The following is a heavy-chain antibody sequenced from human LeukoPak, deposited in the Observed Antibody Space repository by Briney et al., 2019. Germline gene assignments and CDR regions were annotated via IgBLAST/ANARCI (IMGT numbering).Heavy chain of an antibody. J-gene: IGHJ3*02. CDR1: GFTFSSYA. Sequence: AGGSLRLSCAASGFTFSSYAMSWVRQAPGKGLEWVSAISGSGGSTYYADSVKGRFTISRDNSKNTLYLQMSSLRAEDTAVYYCAKTYYYDSSGHDAFDIWGQGTMVTVSS. D-gene: IGHD3-22*01. V-gene: IGHV3-23*01. CDR3: AKTYYYDSSGHDAFDI. CDR2: ISGSGGST.